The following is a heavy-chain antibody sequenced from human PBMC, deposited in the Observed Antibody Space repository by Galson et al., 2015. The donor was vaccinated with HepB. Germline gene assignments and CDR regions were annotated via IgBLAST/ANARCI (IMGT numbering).Heavy chain of an antibody. CDR2: IYRGTST. J-gene: IGHJ4*02. CDR1: GFTVSSNY. CDR3: ARGPRYYYDSSGPGYIDY. V-gene: IGHV3-53*04. Sequence: SLRLSCAASGFTVSSNYMSWVRQAPGKGLEWVSIIYRGTSTYYADSVRGRFTISRHNFKNTLYLQMNSLRAEDTAVYYCARGPRYYYDSSGPGYIDYWGQGTLVTVSS. D-gene: IGHD3-22*01.